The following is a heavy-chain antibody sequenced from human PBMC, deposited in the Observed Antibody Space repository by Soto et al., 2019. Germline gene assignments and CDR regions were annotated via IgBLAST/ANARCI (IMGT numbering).Heavy chain of an antibody. CDR3: ARDKEMATITEFVY. D-gene: IGHD5-12*01. CDR1: GGPSSSYA. CDR2: IIPMFNTT. V-gene: IGHV1-69*06. J-gene: IGHJ4*02. Sequence: QVQLVQSGTEVKKPGPWLKVSCKALGGPSSSYAISWVRRPPGQGLEWMGGIIPMFNTTNYAQRFQGRVTITADKSTSTVYMELNSLRSEDTAVYYCARDKEMATITEFVYWGQGTLVTVSS.